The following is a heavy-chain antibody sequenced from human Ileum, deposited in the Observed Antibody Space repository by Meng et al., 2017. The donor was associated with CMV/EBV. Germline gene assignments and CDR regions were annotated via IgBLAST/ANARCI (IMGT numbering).Heavy chain of an antibody. CDR2: CRKKVNNPPI. V-gene: IGHV3-72*01. J-gene: IGHJ4*02. CDR3: ARDAMKGGGCDY. D-gene: IGHD3-10*01. CDR1: GFTCSDHY. Sequence: GGSLRLSCAASGFTCSDHYMDWFRQAPGKGLEWVGRCRKKVNNPPIEYAASVKGRFTISRDDSKTSLYLQMNSLKADDTAVYYCARDAMKGGGCDYWGQGTLVTVSS.